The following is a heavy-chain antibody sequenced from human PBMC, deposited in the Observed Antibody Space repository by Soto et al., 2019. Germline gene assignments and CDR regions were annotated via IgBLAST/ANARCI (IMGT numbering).Heavy chain of an antibody. V-gene: IGHV4-31*03. D-gene: IGHD1-7*01. Sequence: PSETLSLTCTVSGGSISRCGYLSRWCRQHTGNGLAWFGYIDYRCSTSYNPSLKSRVTISVDTSNNQFSLKLSSVTAADTAVYYCARVNWNLGYYGMDVWGQGTTVTVSS. CDR3: ARVNWNLGYYGMDV. J-gene: IGHJ6*02. CDR2: IDYRCST. CDR1: GGSISRCGYL.